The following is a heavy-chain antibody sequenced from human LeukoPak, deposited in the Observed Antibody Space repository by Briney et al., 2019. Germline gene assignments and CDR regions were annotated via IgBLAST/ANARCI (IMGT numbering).Heavy chain of an antibody. V-gene: IGHV4-59*12. J-gene: IGHJ5*02. CDR3: ARVLSIVVVPGATFWFDP. D-gene: IGHD2-2*01. CDR2: IYYSGST. Sequence: SETLSLTCTVSGGSISSYNWSWIRQPPGKGLEWIGYIYYSGSTNYNPSLKSRVTISVDTSKNQFSLKLSSVTAAATAVYHCARVLSIVVVPGATFWFDPWGQGTLVTVSS. CDR1: GGSISSYN.